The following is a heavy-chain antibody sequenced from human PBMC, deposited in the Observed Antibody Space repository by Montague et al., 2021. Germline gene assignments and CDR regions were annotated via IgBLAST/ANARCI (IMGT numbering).Heavy chain of an antibody. J-gene: IGHJ4*02. D-gene: IGHD2-15*01. CDR3: AREGCYCSGRTCWYFDY. V-gene: IGHV3-74*01. CDR1: GFTFSNYW. CDR2: IKYDGSRT. Sequence: SLRLSCAASGFTFSNYWMHRVRQAPGKGLVWVSHIKYDGSRTGYADSVKGRFTISRDNVKNSLYLQMDSLGAEDTAVYYCAREGCYCSGRTCWYFDYWGLGTQVTVSS.